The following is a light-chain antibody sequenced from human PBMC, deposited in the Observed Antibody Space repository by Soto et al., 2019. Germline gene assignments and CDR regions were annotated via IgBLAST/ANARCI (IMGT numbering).Light chain of an antibody. CDR2: WAS. CDR3: QQYYVSPWT. V-gene: IGKV4-1*01. J-gene: IGKJ1*01. CDR1: QNILYSSNNKNY. Sequence: DIVMTQSPDSLAVSLGERATIDCKSSQNILYSSNNKNYLAWYQQKPGQPPRLLFYWASTRESGVPDRFSGILSGAHFTLTINGLQPEDVAVYYCQQYYVSPWTFGQGTKVEVK.